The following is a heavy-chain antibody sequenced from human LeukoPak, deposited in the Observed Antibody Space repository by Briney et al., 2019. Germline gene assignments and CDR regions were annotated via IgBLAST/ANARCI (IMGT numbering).Heavy chain of an antibody. V-gene: IGHV3-11*05. CDR3: AKGDGYNLKYYFDY. D-gene: IGHD5-24*01. J-gene: IGHJ4*02. Sequence: GGSLRLSCAASGFTFSDYYMSWIRQAPGKGPEWVSYITSSSTYTNYADSVKGRFTISRDNAKNSLYLQMNSLRAEDTALYYCAKGDGYNLKYYFDYWGQGTLVTVSS. CDR2: ITSSSTYT. CDR1: GFTFSDYY.